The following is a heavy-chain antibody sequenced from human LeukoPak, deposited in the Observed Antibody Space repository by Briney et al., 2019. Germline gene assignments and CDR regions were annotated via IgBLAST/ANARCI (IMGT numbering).Heavy chain of an antibody. CDR1: GGSFSGYY. V-gene: IGHV4-34*01. D-gene: IGHD1-20*01. CDR3: ARRITGTTSDSFDY. Sequence: SETLSLTCAVYGGSFSGYYWSWIRQPPGKGLQWIGSISNSGSTYYNPSLKSRVTISVDTSKNQFSLKLSSVTAADTALYYCARRITGTTSDSFDYWGQGTLVTVSS. CDR2: ISNSGST. J-gene: IGHJ4*02.